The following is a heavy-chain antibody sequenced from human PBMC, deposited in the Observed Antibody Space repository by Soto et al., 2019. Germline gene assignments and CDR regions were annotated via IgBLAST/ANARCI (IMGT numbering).Heavy chain of an antibody. Sequence: QLQLQESGPGLVKPSETLSLTCTVSGASVTSSTYYWGWIRQPPGKGLEWIGSIYYSGSTYYNPSLRSRVTISVDTSKNQVALTLTSVTAADTAVYYCANDYGDYKSYYGMDVWGQGTTVTVSS. CDR2: IYYSGST. J-gene: IGHJ6*02. V-gene: IGHV4-39*01. D-gene: IGHD4-17*01. CDR1: GASVTSSTYY. CDR3: ANDYGDYKSYYGMDV.